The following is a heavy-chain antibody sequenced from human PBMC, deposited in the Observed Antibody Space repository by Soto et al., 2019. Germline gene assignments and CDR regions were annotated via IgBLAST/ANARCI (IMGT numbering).Heavy chain of an antibody. CDR2: ISYDGSNK. V-gene: IGHV3-30*18. CDR3: AKDHIVIVVVIPPLGDYGMDV. Sequence: GGSLRLSCAASGFTFSSYGMHWVRQAPGKGLEWVAVISYDGSNKYYADSVKGRFTISRDNSKNTLYLQMNSLRAEDTAVYYCAKDHIVIVVVIPPLGDYGMDVWGQGTTVTVSS. CDR1: GFTFSSYG. D-gene: IGHD3-22*01. J-gene: IGHJ6*02.